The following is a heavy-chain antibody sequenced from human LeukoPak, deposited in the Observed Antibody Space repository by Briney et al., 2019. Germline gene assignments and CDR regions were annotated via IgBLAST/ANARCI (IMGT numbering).Heavy chain of an antibody. Sequence: GASVKVSCQASGGTFSSYAISWVRQAPGQGLEWMGRIIAMFGTANYAQKFQGRVTITTDESTSTAYMELSSLRSEDTAVYYCARDLRSYDFWSGYFNWFDPWGQGTLVTVSS. D-gene: IGHD3-3*01. J-gene: IGHJ5*02. CDR1: GGTFSSYA. CDR2: IIAMFGTA. V-gene: IGHV1-69*05. CDR3: ARDLRSYDFWSGYFNWFDP.